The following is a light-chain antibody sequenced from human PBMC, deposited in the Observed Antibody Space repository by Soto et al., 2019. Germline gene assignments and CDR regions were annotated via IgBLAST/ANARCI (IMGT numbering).Light chain of an antibody. V-gene: IGKV3-15*01. J-gene: IGKJ5*01. Sequence: EIVLTQSPGTLSLSPGDRVTLSCRASQSVSNNLAWYQQKPGQAPRLLIYGASTRATGIPARFSGSGSGTEFTLTISSLQSEDVAVYYCQKYNNWPSTFGQGTRLEIK. CDR2: GAS. CDR1: QSVSNN. CDR3: QKYNNWPST.